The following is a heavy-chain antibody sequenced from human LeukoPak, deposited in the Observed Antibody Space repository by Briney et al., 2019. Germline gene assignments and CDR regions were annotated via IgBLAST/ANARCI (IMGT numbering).Heavy chain of an antibody. CDR1: GFTFSTYS. Sequence: GGSLRLSCAASGFTFSTYSMNWVRQAPGKGLEWVSSISSSSSYIYYADSVKGRFTISRDNAKNSLYLQMNSLRAEDTAVYYCARVSHYGSGWFDPWGQGTLVTVSS. J-gene: IGHJ5*02. CDR2: ISSSSSYI. CDR3: ARVSHYGSGWFDP. V-gene: IGHV3-21*01. D-gene: IGHD3-10*01.